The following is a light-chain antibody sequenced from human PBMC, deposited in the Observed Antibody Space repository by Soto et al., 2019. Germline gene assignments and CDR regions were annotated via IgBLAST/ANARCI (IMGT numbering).Light chain of an antibody. CDR2: SNN. Sequence: QSVLTQPPSASGTPGQRVTISCSGSSSHIGSNTVNWYQQLPRTAPKLLIYSNNQRPSGVPDRVSGSKSGTSASLAISGLQSEDEADYYCASWDDSLNGRYVFGTGTKLTVL. V-gene: IGLV1-44*01. CDR3: ASWDDSLNGRYV. CDR1: SSHIGSNT. J-gene: IGLJ1*01.